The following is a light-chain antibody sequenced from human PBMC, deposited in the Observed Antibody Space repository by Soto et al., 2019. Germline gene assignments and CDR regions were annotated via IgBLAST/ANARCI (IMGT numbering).Light chain of an antibody. Sequence: EIVLTQSPGTLSLSPGERATLSCRASQSVSSSYLAWYQQKPGQAPRLLIYGASSRATGIPDRFSGSGSGKDFNSTISRLETEDFAVYYCQQYGSSPLITFGQGTRLEIK. CDR1: QSVSSSY. J-gene: IGKJ5*01. V-gene: IGKV3-20*01. CDR3: QQYGSSPLIT. CDR2: GAS.